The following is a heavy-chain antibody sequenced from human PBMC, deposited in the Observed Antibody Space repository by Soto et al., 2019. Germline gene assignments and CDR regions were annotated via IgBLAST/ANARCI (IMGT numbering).Heavy chain of an antibody. CDR3: ARGRGGTYDAFDI. J-gene: IGHJ3*02. D-gene: IGHD1-26*01. CDR2: IYSSGTT. V-gene: IGHV4-59*01. CDR1: SGSIGTYF. Sequence: QGQLRESGPGLVKPSETLSLTCTVSSGSIGTYFWSWIRQPPGKGLEWIGYIYSSGTTKYSPSLMSRVNRFLDTSKNQVSVGLSSVTAADTVVYYCARGRGGTYDAFDIWGQGTLVTVSS.